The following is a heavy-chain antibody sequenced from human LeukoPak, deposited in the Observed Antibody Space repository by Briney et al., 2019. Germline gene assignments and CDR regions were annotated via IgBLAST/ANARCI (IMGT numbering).Heavy chain of an antibody. V-gene: IGHV1-69*04. J-gene: IGHJ6*02. CDR2: IIPILGIA. D-gene: IGHD6-13*01. CDR1: GGTFSSYA. Sequence: SVKVSCKASGGTFSSYALSWVRQAPGQGLEWMGRIIPILGIASYAQKFQGRLTITADKSTSTAYMELSSLRPDDTAVYYCARGRRIAVAGFTYYYYGMDVWGQGTTVTVSS. CDR3: ARGRRIAVAGFTYYYYGMDV.